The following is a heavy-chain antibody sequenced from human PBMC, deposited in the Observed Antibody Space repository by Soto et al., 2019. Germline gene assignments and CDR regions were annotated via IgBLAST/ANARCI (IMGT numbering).Heavy chain of an antibody. Sequence: GGSLRLSCAASGFTFDDYAMHWVRQAPGKGLEWVSGISWNSGSIGYADSVKGRFTISRDNAKNSLYLQMNSLRAEDTALYYCAKVSSGAKEEVDQPIWWDYFDYWGQGTLVTVSS. CDR3: AKVSSGAKEEVDQPIWWDYFDY. CDR2: ISWNSGSI. CDR1: GFTFDDYA. D-gene: IGHD2-8*02. J-gene: IGHJ4*02. V-gene: IGHV3-9*01.